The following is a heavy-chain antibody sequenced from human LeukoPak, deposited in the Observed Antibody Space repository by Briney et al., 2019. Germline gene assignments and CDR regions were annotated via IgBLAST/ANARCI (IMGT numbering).Heavy chain of an antibody. CDR2: LNSGGRT. V-gene: IGHV4-34*01. Sequence: SETLSFTGSVYGLTVNDLYWGWLRPPQGLGLKWCVKLNSGGRTNAHQSQKSRVTISVDTYKNQFCLKLGSVTAADTAVYYCARGLRISAAGNRVMGEYCYYYYGMDVWGQASTVSVSS. CDR3: ARGLRISAAGNRVMGEYCYYYYGMDV. CDR1: GLTVNDLY. D-gene: IGHD6-13*01. J-gene: IGHJ6*02.